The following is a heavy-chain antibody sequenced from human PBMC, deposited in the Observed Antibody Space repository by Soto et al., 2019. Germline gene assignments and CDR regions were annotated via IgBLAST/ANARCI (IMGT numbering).Heavy chain of an antibody. CDR2: IYYSGST. D-gene: IGHD3-3*01. Sequence: SETLSLTCTFSGGSISSYYWSWIRQPPGKGLEWIGYIYYSGSTNYNPSLKSRVTISVDTSKNQFSLKLSSVTAADTAVYYCARAARFPRGYFDYWGQGTLVTVSS. CDR3: ARAARFPRGYFDY. CDR1: GGSISSYY. J-gene: IGHJ4*02. V-gene: IGHV4-59*01.